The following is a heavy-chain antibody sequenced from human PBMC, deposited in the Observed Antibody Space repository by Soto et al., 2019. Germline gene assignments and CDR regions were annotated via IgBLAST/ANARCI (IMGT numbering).Heavy chain of an antibody. CDR2: ISWKMDSE. CDR1: PFTVDHHA. CDR3: TTDTGFYKDGMDV. V-gene: IGHV3-9*01. Sequence: PWRAPRLSCDAAPFTVDHHAMHWGLQRPGGVREWLAGISWKMDSEVYADSVNGRFSISRENIQPSVHLQMNSLRPEDTALDYCTTDTGFYKDGMDVCDLRTRAT. D-gene: IGHD1-1*01. J-gene: IGHJ6*01.